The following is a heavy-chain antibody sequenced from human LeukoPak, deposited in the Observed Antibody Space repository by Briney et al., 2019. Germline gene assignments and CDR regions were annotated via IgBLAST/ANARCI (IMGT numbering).Heavy chain of an antibody. CDR2: ISSSSTI. J-gene: IGHJ6*02. V-gene: IGHV3-48*04. CDR3: ARISLAGGMDV. CDR1: GFTFSSYS. D-gene: IGHD3-10*01. Sequence: PGRSLRLSCAASGFTFSSYSMNWVRQAPGKGLEWVSYISSSSTIYYADSVKGRFTISRDNAKNSLYLQMNSLRAEDTAVYYCARISLAGGMDVWGQGTTVTVSS.